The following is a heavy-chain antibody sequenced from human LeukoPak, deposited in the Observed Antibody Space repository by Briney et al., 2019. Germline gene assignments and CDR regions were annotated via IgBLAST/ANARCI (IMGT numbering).Heavy chain of an antibody. CDR1: GFTFSSYA. CDR3: AKDPFVVVAATKEDNWFDP. CDR2: ISGSGGST. V-gene: IGHV3-23*01. Sequence: PGGSLRLSCAASGFTFSSYAMRWVRQAPGKGREGVSAISGSGGSTYYADSVKGRFTISRKNSTNTLYLPMNRLSAEDTAVYYCAKDPFVVVAATKEDNWFDPWGQGTLVTVSS. D-gene: IGHD2-15*01. J-gene: IGHJ5*02.